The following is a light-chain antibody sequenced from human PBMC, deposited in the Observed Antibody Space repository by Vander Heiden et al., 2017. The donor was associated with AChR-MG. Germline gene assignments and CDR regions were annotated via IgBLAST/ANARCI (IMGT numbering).Light chain of an antibody. CDR2: GAS. CDR1: QSVSTN. J-gene: IGKJ2*01. CDR3: QQDNNWPYT. Sequence: EIVMTQSPATLSVSPGERATLSCRASQSVSTNLAWYQQKPGQAPRLLMYGASTRATGIPASFSGSGSGTEFTLTISRLQSEDFAVYYCQQDNNWPYTFGQGTKLEIK. V-gene: IGKV3-15*01.